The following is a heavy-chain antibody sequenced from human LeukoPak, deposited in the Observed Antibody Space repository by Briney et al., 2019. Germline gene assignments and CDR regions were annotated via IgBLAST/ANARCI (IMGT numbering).Heavy chain of an antibody. D-gene: IGHD2-8*02. J-gene: IGHJ2*01. CDR1: GGSFSGYY. CDR3: ARRTGYWYFDL. Sequence: SETLSLTCAVYGGSFSGYYWSWIRQPPGKGLEWIGEINHSGSTHYNPSLKSRVTISVDTSKNQFSLKLSSVTAADTAVYYCARRTGYWYFDLWGRGTLVTVSS. CDR2: INHSGST. V-gene: IGHV4-34*01.